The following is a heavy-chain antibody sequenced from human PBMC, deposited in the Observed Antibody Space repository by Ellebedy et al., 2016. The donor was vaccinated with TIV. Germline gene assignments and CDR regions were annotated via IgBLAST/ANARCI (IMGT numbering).Heavy chain of an antibody. D-gene: IGHD3-10*01. V-gene: IGHV3-30*03. J-gene: IGHJ4*02. Sequence: LSLTCAASGFTFSSYWMSWVRQAPGKGLEWVAVISYDGSNKYYADSVKGRFTISRDNSKNTPYLQMNSLRAGDTAVYYCARDLLPYGSGSYFDYWGQGTLVTVSS. CDR3: ARDLLPYGSGSYFDY. CDR1: GFTFSSYW. CDR2: ISYDGSNK.